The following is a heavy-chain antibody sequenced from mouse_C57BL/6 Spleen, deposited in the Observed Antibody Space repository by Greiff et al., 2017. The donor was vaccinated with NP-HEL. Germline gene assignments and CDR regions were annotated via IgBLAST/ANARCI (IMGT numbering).Heavy chain of an antibody. V-gene: IGHV1-69*01. CDR3: ARSPYYYGSSSYYYAMDY. CDR1: GYTFTSYW. J-gene: IGHJ4*01. CDR2: IDPSDSYT. Sequence: VQLQQPGAELVMPGASVKLSCKASGYTFTSYWMHWVKQRPGQGLEWIGEIDPSDSYTNYNQKFKGKSTLTVDKSSSTAYMQLSSLTSEDSAVYYCARSPYYYGSSSYYYAMDYWGQGTSVTVSS. D-gene: IGHD1-1*01.